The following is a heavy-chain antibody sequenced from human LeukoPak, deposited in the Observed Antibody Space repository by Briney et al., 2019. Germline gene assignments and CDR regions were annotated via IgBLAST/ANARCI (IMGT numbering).Heavy chain of an antibody. CDR3: ALPRDCGGDCYVFDY. V-gene: IGHV4-39*01. Sequence: SETLSLTCTVSGGSISSSSYYWGWIRQPPGKGLEWIGSIYYSGSTYYNPSLKSRVTISVDTSKNQFSLKLSSVTAADTAVYYCALPRDCGGDCYVFDYWGQGTLVTVSS. D-gene: IGHD2-21*02. CDR1: GGSISSSSYY. CDR2: IYYSGST. J-gene: IGHJ4*02.